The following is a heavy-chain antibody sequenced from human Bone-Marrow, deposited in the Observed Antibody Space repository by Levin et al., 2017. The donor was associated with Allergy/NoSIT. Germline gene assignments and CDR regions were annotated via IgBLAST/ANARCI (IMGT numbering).Heavy chain of an antibody. CDR2: ISSDGSKK. J-gene: IGHJ6*02. CDR1: GFTFRNYG. D-gene: IGHD4-17*01. CDR3: AKDRHGDYNDGMDV. V-gene: IGHV3-30*18. Sequence: GGSLRLSCAASGFTFRNYGMHWVRQAPGKGLEWVAIISSDGSKKYYGDSVKGRFTISRDNSRNTLSLQMNSLRAEDTAVYYCAKDRHGDYNDGMDVWGQGTTVTVSS.